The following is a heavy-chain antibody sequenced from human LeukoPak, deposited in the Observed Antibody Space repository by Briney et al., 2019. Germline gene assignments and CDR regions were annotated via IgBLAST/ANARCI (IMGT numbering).Heavy chain of an antibody. Sequence: GGSLRLSCAASGFTFSGYSMTWVRQARGKGLEWVSAITGSGAYTDYADSVKGRFTISRDNSENTLYLQMNGLWAADTAVYYCAKRRYDSSGYFDYWGQGTLVTVSS. J-gene: IGHJ4*02. V-gene: IGHV3-23*01. D-gene: IGHD3-22*01. CDR1: GFTFSGYS. CDR2: ITGSGAYT. CDR3: AKRRYDSSGYFDY.